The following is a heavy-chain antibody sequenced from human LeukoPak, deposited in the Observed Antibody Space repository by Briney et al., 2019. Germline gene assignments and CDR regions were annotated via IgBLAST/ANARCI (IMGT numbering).Heavy chain of an antibody. CDR3: ATVPEGVPDAFDI. D-gene: IGHD3-16*01. Sequence: GASVKVSCKASGGTFSSYAISWVRQAPGQGLEWMGRIIPIFGTANYAQKFQGRVTLTTDESTSTAYMELSSLRSEDTAVYYCATVPEGVPDAFDIWGQGTMVTVSS. CDR1: GGTFSSYA. CDR2: IIPIFGTA. V-gene: IGHV1-69*05. J-gene: IGHJ3*02.